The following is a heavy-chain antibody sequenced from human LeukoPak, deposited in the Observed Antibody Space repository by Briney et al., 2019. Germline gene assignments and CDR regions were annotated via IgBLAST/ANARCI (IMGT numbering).Heavy chain of an antibody. Sequence: GGSLRLSRAASGFTFDDYGMSWVRQAPGKGLEWVSGINWNGGSTGYADSVKGRFTISRDNAKNSLYLQMNSLRAEDTAVYYCARVLGGENYYARGAFDIWGQGTMVTVSS. J-gene: IGHJ3*02. CDR2: INWNGGST. CDR1: GFTFDDYG. V-gene: IGHV3-20*04. D-gene: IGHD3-22*01. CDR3: ARVLGGENYYARGAFDI.